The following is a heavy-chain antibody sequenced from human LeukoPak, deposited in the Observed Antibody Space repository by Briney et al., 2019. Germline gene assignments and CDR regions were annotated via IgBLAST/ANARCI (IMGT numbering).Heavy chain of an antibody. CDR2: ISYDGSIK. D-gene: IGHD4-23*01. V-gene: IGHV3-30*04. J-gene: IGHJ4*02. Sequence: GRSLRLSCAASGFTFSNYAMHWVRQAPGKGLEWVAVISYDGSIKYYADSVKGRFTISRDNSKNTLYLQMDSLRAEDTAVYYCARDTDYGGEVELDYWGQGTLVTVST. CDR1: GFTFSNYA. CDR3: ARDTDYGGEVELDY.